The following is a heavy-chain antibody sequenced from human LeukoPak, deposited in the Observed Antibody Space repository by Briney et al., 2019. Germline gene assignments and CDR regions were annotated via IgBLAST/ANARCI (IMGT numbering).Heavy chain of an antibody. V-gene: IGHV4-59*01. D-gene: IGHD2-2*01. CDR2: IYYSGST. Sequence: SETLSLTCTVSGGSISSYYWSWIRQPPGKGLEWIGYIYYSGSTNYNPSLKSRVTISVDTSKNQFSLKLSSVTAADTAVYYCARTEGYCSSTSCYVGGVDYWGQGTPVTVSS. CDR1: GGSISSYY. J-gene: IGHJ4*02. CDR3: ARTEGYCSSTSCYVGGVDY.